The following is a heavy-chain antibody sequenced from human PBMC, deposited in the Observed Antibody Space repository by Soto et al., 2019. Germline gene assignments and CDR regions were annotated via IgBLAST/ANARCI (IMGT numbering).Heavy chain of an antibody. D-gene: IGHD3-3*01. CDR2: IYYSGST. CDR1: GGSISSYY. V-gene: IGHV4-59*01. Sequence: SETLSLTCSASGGSISSYYWSWIRQPPGKGLEWIGYIYYSGSTNYNPSLKSRVTISVDTSKNQFSLKLSSVTAADTAVYYCARVKSITIFGVALDAFDIWGQGTMVTVSS. J-gene: IGHJ3*02. CDR3: ARVKSITIFGVALDAFDI.